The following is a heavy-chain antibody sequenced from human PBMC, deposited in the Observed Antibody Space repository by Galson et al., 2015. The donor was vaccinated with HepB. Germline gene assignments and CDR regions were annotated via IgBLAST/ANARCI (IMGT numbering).Heavy chain of an antibody. V-gene: IGHV3-30-3*01. CDR3: ARETAMARGPFDY. CDR1: GFTFSSYA. CDR2: ISYDGSNK. J-gene: IGHJ4*02. Sequence: LRLSCAASGFTFSSYAMHWVRQAPGKGLEWVAVISYDGSNKYYADSVKGRFTISRDNSKNTLYLQMNSLRAEDTAVYYCARETAMARGPFDYWGQGTLVTVSS. D-gene: IGHD3-10*01.